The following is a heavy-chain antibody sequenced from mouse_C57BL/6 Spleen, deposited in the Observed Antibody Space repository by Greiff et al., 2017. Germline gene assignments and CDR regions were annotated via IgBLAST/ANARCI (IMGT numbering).Heavy chain of an antibody. J-gene: IGHJ2*01. CDR2: ISYDGSH. D-gene: IGHD2-1*01. CDR1: GYSITRGYY. V-gene: IGHV3-6*01. CDR3: ARGGYGNYDY. Sequence: EVPLQESGPGLVKPSQSLSLTCSVTGYSITRGYYWNWIRQFPGNKLEWMGYISYDGSHNYNPSLKNRISITRDTSKNQFFLKLNSVTTEDTATYYCARGGYGNYDYWGQGTTLTVSS.